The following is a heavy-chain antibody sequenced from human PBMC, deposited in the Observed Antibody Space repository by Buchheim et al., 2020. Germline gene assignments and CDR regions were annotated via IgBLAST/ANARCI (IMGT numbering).Heavy chain of an antibody. Sequence: EVQLVESGGGLVQPGGSLRLSCAASGFTFRSYWLRWVRQAPGKGLEWEANIKEDESIKYYVDPVKGRFNITRAKAKDSLYLQMNSLRVEDTAVYYCARDYITYGSIDFGHWGQGTL. CDR2: IKEDESIK. CDR1: GFTFRSYW. J-gene: IGHJ5*02. CDR3: ARDYITYGSIDFGH. V-gene: IGHV3-7*01. D-gene: IGHD3-10*01.